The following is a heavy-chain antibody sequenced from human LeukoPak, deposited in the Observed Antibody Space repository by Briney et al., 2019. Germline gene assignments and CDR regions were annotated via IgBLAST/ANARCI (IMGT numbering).Heavy chain of an antibody. CDR2: ISSSSSYI. Sequence: PGGSLILSCAASGFTFSSYSMNWVRQAPGKGLEWVSSISSSSSYIYYADSVKGRFTISRDNAKNSLYLQMNSLRAEDTAVYYCARDRAENGMDVWGQGTTVTVSS. CDR1: GFTFSSYS. CDR3: ARDRAENGMDV. D-gene: IGHD3-10*01. V-gene: IGHV3-21*01. J-gene: IGHJ6*02.